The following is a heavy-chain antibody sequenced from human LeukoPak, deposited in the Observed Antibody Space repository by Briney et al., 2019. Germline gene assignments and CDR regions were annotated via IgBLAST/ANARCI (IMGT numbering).Heavy chain of an antibody. D-gene: IGHD2-8*01. J-gene: IGHJ3*02. V-gene: IGHV3-30*03. CDR3: ARDLGIVLMVYAHDAFDI. CDR1: GFTFSSYG. Sequence: PGGSLRLSCAASGFTFSSYGMHWVRQAPGKGLEWVAVISYDGSNKYYADSVKGRFTISRDNSKNTLYLQMNSLRAEDTAVYYCARDLGIVLMVYAHDAFDIWGQGTMVTVSS. CDR2: ISYDGSNK.